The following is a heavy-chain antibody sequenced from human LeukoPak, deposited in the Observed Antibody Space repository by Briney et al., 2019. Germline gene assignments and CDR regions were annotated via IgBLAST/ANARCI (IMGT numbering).Heavy chain of an antibody. V-gene: IGHV3-33*01. CDR2: IWYDGSNK. D-gene: IGHD2-15*01. Sequence: PGRSLRLSCAASGFTFNSYGMHWLRQAPAKGLEWVAVIWYDGSNKYYAASVKGRFTICRDNSKNTLYLQMNSLSAEDTAVYYCARELGYCSGGSCVAGYWGQGTLVTVSS. CDR3: ARELGYCSGGSCVAGY. J-gene: IGHJ4*02. CDR1: GFTFNSYG.